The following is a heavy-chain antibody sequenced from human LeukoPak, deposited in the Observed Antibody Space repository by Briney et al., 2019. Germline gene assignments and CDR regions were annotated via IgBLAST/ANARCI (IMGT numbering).Heavy chain of an antibody. D-gene: IGHD3-22*01. CDR1: GGSFSGYY. CDR2: IYYSGST. Sequence: SETLSLTCAVYGGSFSGYYWSWIRQPPGKGLEWIGYIYYSGSTNYNPSLKSRVTISVDTSKNQFSLKLSSVTAADTAVYYCARGPELHYYDSSGYYYEAPYYFDYWGQGTLVTVSS. V-gene: IGHV4-59*01. J-gene: IGHJ4*02. CDR3: ARGPELHYYDSSGYYYEAPYYFDY.